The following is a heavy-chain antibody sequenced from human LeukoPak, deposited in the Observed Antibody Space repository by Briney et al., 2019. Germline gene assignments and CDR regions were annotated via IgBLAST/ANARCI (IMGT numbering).Heavy chain of an antibody. CDR3: ARGVVGATDYYYYGMDV. J-gene: IGHJ6*02. CDR1: GFTFSSYW. V-gene: IGHV3-74*01. D-gene: IGHD1-26*01. CDR2: INSDGSST. Sequence: GGSLRLSCAASGFTFSSYWMHWVRHAPGKGLVWVSRINSDGSSTSYADSVKGRFTISRDNAKNTLYLQMNSLRAEDTAVYYCARGVVGATDYYYYGMDVWGQGTTVTVSS.